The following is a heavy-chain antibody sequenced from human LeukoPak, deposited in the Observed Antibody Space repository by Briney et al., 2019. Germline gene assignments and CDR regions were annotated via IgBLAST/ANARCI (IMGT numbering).Heavy chain of an antibody. CDR3: ARDLTDCSSTSCRPYYYYYMDV. J-gene: IGHJ6*03. Sequence: SVKVSCKASGGTFSSYAISWVRQAPGQGLEWMGGIIPIFGTANYAQKFQGRVTITADESTSTAYMELSSLRSEDTAVYYCARDLTDCSSTSCRPYYYYYMDVWGKGTTVTVSS. D-gene: IGHD2-2*01. CDR1: GGTFSSYA. V-gene: IGHV1-69*13. CDR2: IIPIFGTA.